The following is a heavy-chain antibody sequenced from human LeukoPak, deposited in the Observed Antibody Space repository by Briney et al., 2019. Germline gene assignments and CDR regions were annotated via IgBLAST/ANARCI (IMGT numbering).Heavy chain of an antibody. V-gene: IGHV1-2*02. CDR3: AREWEPYYYMDV. J-gene: IGHJ6*03. CDR1: GYTFTDYY. CDR2: INPNSGGT. Sequence: ASVKVSCKASGYTFTDYYMHWVRQAPGQGLEWMGWINPNSGGTNYARKFQGRVTMTRDTSISTAYMELGRLRSDDTAVYYCAREWEPYYYMDVWGKGTTVTISS. D-gene: IGHD1-26*01.